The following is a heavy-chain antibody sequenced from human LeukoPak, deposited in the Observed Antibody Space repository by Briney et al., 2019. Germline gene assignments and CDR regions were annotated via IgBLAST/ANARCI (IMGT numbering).Heavy chain of an antibody. CDR3: ARNRRDGYNLFDY. CDR2: INHSGST. CDR1: GGSFSGYY. J-gene: IGHJ4*02. Sequence: PSETLSLTCAVYGGSFSGYYWSWIRQPPGKGLEWIGEINHSGSTNYNPSLKSRVTISVDTSKNQFSLKLSSVTAADTAVYYCARNRRDGYNLFDYWGQGTLVTVSS. V-gene: IGHV4-34*01. D-gene: IGHD5-24*01.